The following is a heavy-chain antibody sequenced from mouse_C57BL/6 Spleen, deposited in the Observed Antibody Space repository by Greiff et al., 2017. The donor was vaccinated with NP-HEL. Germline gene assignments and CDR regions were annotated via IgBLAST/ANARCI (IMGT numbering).Heavy chain of an antibody. Sequence: QVQLQQSGPELVKPGASVKISCKASGYAFSSSWMNWVKQRPGKGLEWIGRIYPGDGDTNYNGKFKGKATLTADKSSRTAYMQLSSLTSEDSAVYFCARSLDSSGLAYWGQGTLVTVSA. CDR1: GYAFSSSW. CDR3: ARSLDSSGLAY. CDR2: IYPGDGDT. V-gene: IGHV1-82*01. J-gene: IGHJ3*01. D-gene: IGHD3-2*02.